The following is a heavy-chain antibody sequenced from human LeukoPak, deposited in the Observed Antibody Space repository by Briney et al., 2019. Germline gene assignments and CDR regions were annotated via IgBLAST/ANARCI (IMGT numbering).Heavy chain of an antibody. Sequence: GGSLRLSCAASRFTFSSYWMSRVRQAPGKGLEWVANIKQDGSEKYYVDSVKGRFTISRDNAKNSLYLQMNSLRAEDTAVYYCARVSGNYYRWFDSWGQGTLVTVSS. CDR2: IKQDGSEK. J-gene: IGHJ5*01. CDR1: RFTFSSYW. CDR3: ARVSGNYYRWFDS. D-gene: IGHD1-26*01. V-gene: IGHV3-7*03.